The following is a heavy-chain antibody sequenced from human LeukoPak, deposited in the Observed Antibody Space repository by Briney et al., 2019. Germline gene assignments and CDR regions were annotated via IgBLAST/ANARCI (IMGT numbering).Heavy chain of an antibody. D-gene: IGHD2-2*01. V-gene: IGHV4-59*01. CDR3: ARQEVIVVPPAAIWFDS. J-gene: IGHJ5*01. Sequence: SETLSLTCTVSGGSISEYYWSWIRQPPGKGLEWIGYINYSGSTNYNPSLKSRVTISVDTSKNQFSLILGSVTTADTAVYYCARQEVIVVPPAAIWFDSWGQGTLVTVSS. CDR2: INYSGST. CDR1: GGSISEYY.